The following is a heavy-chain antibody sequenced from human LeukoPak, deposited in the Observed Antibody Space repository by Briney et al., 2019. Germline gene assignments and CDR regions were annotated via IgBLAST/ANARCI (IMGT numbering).Heavy chain of an antibody. CDR2: IISKANSYAT. D-gene: IGHD6-19*01. J-gene: IGHJ4*02. V-gene: IGHV3-73*01. Sequence: GSLRLSCAASGFTFSGSAMHWVRQASGKGLEWVGRIISKANSYATAYAASVKGRFTISRDDSKNTAYLQMNSLKSEDTAVYYLTKISRAGFDEWGQGTLVTVSS. CDR1: GFTFSGSA. CDR3: TKISRAGFDE.